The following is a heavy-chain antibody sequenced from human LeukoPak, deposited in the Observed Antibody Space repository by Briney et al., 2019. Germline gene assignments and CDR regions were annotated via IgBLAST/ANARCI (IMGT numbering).Heavy chain of an antibody. Sequence: SETLSLTCTVSGGSISSSSYYWGWIRQPPRKGLEWIGSIYYSGRTYYNPSLKSRVSISVDTSKNQFSLKMSSVTAADTAVYFCARHPYWYDSSGYPLDYWGQGTLVTVSS. D-gene: IGHD3-22*01. CDR1: GGSISSSSYY. CDR3: ARHPYWYDSSGYPLDY. J-gene: IGHJ4*02. CDR2: IYYSGRT. V-gene: IGHV4-39*01.